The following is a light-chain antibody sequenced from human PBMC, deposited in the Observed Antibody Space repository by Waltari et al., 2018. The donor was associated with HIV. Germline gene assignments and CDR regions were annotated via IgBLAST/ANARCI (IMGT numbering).Light chain of an antibody. V-gene: IGLV1-47*01. CDR2: RNN. CDR1: SSNIGSNY. Sequence: QSVLTQPPSASGTPGQRVTISCSGSSSNIGSNYVYWYKLPGTAPKLLIYRNNQRPSGVPYRFSGSKSGPSASLAISGLRSEDEADYYCAAWDDSLSGLVFGGGTKLTVL. CDR3: AAWDDSLSGLV. J-gene: IGLJ2*01.